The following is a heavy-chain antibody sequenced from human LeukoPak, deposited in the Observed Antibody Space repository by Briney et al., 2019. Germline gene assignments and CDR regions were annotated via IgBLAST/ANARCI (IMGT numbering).Heavy chain of an antibody. CDR3: ATTKQARRYFDY. D-gene: IGHD1-1*01. CDR2: ISSSGSTI. CDR1: GFTFSSYE. V-gene: IGHV3-48*03. Sequence: GGSLRLSCAASGFTFSSYEMNWVRQAPGKGLEWVSYISSSGSTIYYADSVKGRFTISRDNAKNSLYLQMNTLRADDTAVYYCATTKQARRYFDYWGQGTLVTVSS. J-gene: IGHJ4*02.